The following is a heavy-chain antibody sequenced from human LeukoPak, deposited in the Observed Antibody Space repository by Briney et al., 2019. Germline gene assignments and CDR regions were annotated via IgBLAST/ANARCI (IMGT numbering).Heavy chain of an antibody. CDR2: IYTSGST. J-gene: IGHJ3*02. Sequence: SETLSLTCTVSGVSISSYYWSWIRQPAGKGLEWIGRIYTSGSTNYNPSLKSRVTMSVDTSKNQFSLKLSSVTAADTAVYYCASCSGGSCYLDDAFDIWGQGTMVTVSS. D-gene: IGHD2-15*01. CDR3: ASCSGGSCYLDDAFDI. CDR1: GVSISSYY. V-gene: IGHV4-4*07.